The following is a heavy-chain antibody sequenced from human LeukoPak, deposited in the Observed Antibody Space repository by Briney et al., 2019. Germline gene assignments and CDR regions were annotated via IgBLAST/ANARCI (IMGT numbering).Heavy chain of an antibody. CDR3: ARGEGIGNLDY. D-gene: IGHD3-10*01. J-gene: IGHJ4*02. CDR1: GFTFSDYY. V-gene: IGHV3-30*03. Sequence: GGSLRLSCAASGFTFSDYYMSWIRQAPDKGLEWMAMISYDGNQIYYGDSVKGRFTISRDNSKNTVSLQLNSLRPEDTAVYFCARGEGIGNLDYWGQGSLVTVSS. CDR2: ISYDGNQI.